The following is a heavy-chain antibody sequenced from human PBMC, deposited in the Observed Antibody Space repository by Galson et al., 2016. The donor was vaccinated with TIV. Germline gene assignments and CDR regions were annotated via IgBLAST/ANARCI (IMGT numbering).Heavy chain of an antibody. CDR2: INPNSGDT. Sequence: SVKVSCKASGYTFSAHYNHWVRQAPGQGLEWMGWINPNSGDTTYAQNFLGRVTMTRDTSTNTAYMKLSSDDKAVFYCARGGDTSCYFSSSYYFYIDVWGKGTTVTVAS. J-gene: IGHJ6*03. D-gene: IGHD1-26*01. V-gene: IGHV1-2*02. CDR3: ARGGDTSCYFSSSYYFYIDV. CDR1: GYTFSAHY.